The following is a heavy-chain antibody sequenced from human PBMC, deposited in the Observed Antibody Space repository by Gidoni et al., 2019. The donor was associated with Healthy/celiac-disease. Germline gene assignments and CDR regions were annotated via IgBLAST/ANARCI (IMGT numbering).Heavy chain of an antibody. J-gene: IGHJ6*02. CDR3: ASPRHADYSNLPWGEYYYYGMDV. CDR1: GGTFSSYA. CDR2: IIPIFGTA. D-gene: IGHD4-4*01. V-gene: IGHV1-69*01. Sequence: QVQLVQSGAEVKKPGSSVKVSCKASGGTFSSYAISWVRKAPGQGLEWMGGIIPIFGTANYAQKFQGRVTITADESTSTAYMELSSLRSEDTAVYYCASPRHADYSNLPWGEYYYYGMDVWGQGTTVTVSS.